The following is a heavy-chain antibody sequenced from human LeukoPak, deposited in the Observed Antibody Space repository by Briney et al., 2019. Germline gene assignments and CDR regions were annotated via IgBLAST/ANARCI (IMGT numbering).Heavy chain of an antibody. V-gene: IGHV4-4*07. CDR2: IYTTGST. D-gene: IGHD3-22*01. Sequence: SETLALTCTVSGAPIRRYYWSWHRQSAGKGLDLIRRIYTTGSTNYNPSPKSRVTISVDKTKIQFSLKLSSVSAADTSVYYCARETSSGYPYYFDNWGQGTLVPVSS. J-gene: IGHJ4*02. CDR1: GAPIRRYY. CDR3: ARETSSGYPYYFDN.